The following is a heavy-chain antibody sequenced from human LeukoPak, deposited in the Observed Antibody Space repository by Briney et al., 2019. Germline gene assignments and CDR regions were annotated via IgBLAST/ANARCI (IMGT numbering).Heavy chain of an antibody. CDR3: ARDRSDYYDSSGYKDY. CDR1: GYTFTSYY. J-gene: IGHJ4*02. Sequence: EASVKVSCKASGYTFTSYYMHWVRQAPGQGLEWMGIINPSGGSTSYAQKFQGRVTMTRDTSTSTVYMELSSLRSEDTAVYYCARDRSDYYDSSGYKDYWGQGTLVTVSS. D-gene: IGHD3-22*01. V-gene: IGHV1-46*01. CDR2: INPSGGST.